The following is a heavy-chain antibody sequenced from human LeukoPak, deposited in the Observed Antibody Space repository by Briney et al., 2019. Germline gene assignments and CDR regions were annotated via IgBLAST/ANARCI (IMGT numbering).Heavy chain of an antibody. Sequence: SETLSLTCTVSGDSIRTNSWSWIRQPPGKGLQWIGYIYYSGNTNSNPSLKSRVTISVDTSKSHFSLKLTSVTAADTAVYYCARARLDSSGYSFDYWGQGTLVTVSS. CDR1: GDSIRTNS. CDR2: IYYSGNT. CDR3: ARARLDSSGYSFDY. J-gene: IGHJ4*02. D-gene: IGHD3-22*01. V-gene: IGHV4-59*01.